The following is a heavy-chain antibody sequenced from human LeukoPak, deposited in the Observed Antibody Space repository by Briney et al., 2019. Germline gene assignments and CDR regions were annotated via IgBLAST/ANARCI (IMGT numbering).Heavy chain of an antibody. CDR3: APDYSDYYYGMDV. D-gene: IGHD1-26*01. J-gene: IGHJ6*02. CDR1: GFTFSNAW. V-gene: IGHV3-23*01. Sequence: PGGSLRLSCAASGFTFSNAWMNWVRQAPGKGLEWVSAISGSGGSTYYADSVKGRFTISRDNSKNTLYLQMNSLRAEDTAVYYCAPDYSDYYYGMDVWGQGTTVTVSS. CDR2: ISGSGGST.